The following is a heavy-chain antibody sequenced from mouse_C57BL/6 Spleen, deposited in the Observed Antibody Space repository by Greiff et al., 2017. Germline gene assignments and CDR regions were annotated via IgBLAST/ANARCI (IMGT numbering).Heavy chain of an antibody. D-gene: IGHD2-5*01. J-gene: IGHJ2*01. V-gene: IGHV10-1*01. CDR2: IRSKSNNYAT. CDR3: VRHGDDSNYVFDY. Sequence: EVQLVESGGGLVQPKGSLKLSCAASGFSFNTYAMNWVRQAPGKGLEWVARIRSKSNNYATYYADSVKDRFTISRDDSESMLYLQMNNLKTEDTAMYYCVRHGDDSNYVFDYWGQGTTLTVSS. CDR1: GFSFNTYA.